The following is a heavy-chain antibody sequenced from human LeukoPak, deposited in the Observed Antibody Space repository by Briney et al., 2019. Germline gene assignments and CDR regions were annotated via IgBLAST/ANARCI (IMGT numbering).Heavy chain of an antibody. D-gene: IGHD4-23*01. V-gene: IGHV4-61*02. Sequence: SETLSLTCTVSGGSISSSSYYWNWIRQPAGKGLEWIGRIYTSGSANYNPSLKSRVTISVDTSKNQFSLKLSSVTAADTAVYYCARDDVTSTVVTHWGQGTLVTVSS. J-gene: IGHJ4*02. CDR1: GGSISSSSYY. CDR2: IYTSGSA. CDR3: ARDDVTSTVVTH.